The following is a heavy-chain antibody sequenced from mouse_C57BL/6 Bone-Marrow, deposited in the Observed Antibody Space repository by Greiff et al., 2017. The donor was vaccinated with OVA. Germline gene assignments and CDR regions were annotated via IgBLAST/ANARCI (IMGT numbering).Heavy chain of an antibody. CDR3: ASGLSTMISLYYYAMDY. V-gene: IGHV3-6*01. CDR1: GYSITSGYY. D-gene: IGHD2-4*01. CDR2: ISYDGSN. Sequence: EVQLQESGPGLVKPSQSLSLTCSVTGYSITSGYYWNWIRQFPGNKLEWMGYISYDGSNNYNPSLKNRISITRDTSKNQFFLKLNSVTTEDTATYYCASGLSTMISLYYYAMDYWGQGTSVTVSS. J-gene: IGHJ4*01.